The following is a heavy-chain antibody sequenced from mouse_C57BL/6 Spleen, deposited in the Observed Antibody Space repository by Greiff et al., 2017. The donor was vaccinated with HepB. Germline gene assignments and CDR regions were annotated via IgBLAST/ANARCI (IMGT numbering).Heavy chain of an antibody. V-gene: IGHV5-17*01. CDR2: ISSGSSTI. CDR3: ARPGWTYAMDY. D-gene: IGHD2-3*01. Sequence: EVQLVESGGGLVKPGGSLKLSCAASGFTFSDYGMHWVRQAPEKGLEWVAYISSGSSTIYYADTVKGRFTISRDNAKNTLFLQMTSLRSEDTAMYYCARPGWTYAMDYWGQGTSVTVSS. J-gene: IGHJ4*01. CDR1: GFTFSDYG.